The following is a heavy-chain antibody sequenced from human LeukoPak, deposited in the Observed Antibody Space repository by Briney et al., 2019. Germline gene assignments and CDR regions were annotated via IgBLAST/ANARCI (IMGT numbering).Heavy chain of an antibody. D-gene: IGHD2-15*01. V-gene: IGHV4-59*08. CDR2: IYYSGST. CDR1: GGSISSYY. J-gene: IGHJ6*02. Sequence: SETLSLACTVSGGSISSYYWSWIRQPPGKGLEWTGYIYYSGSTNYNPSLKSRVTISVGTSKNQFSLKLSSVTAADTAVNYCARLSYCSGGSCYSHYYGMDVWGQGTTVTVSS. CDR3: ARLSYCSGGSCYSHYYGMDV.